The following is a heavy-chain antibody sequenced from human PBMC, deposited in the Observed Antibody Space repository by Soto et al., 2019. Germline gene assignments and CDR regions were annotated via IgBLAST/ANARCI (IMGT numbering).Heavy chain of an antibody. V-gene: IGHV3-21*01. Sequence: EVQLVESGGGLVKPGGSLRLSCAASGFTFSSYSMNWVRQAPGKGLEWVSSISSSSTYIYYADSVKGRFTISRDNAKNSLYLQMNSLRVEDTAVYYCAREGTMVTELDYWGQGTLVTVSS. CDR1: GFTFSSYS. CDR2: ISSSSTYI. D-gene: IGHD4-17*01. J-gene: IGHJ4*02. CDR3: AREGTMVTELDY.